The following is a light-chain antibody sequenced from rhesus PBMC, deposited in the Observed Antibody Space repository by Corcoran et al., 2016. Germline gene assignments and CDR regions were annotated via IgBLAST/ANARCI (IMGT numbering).Light chain of an antibody. CDR2: KAS. CDR3: QHGYGILFT. J-gene: IGKJ3*01. Sequence: DIQMTQSPSSLSASVGDRVTITCRASQGISNNLAWYQQTPGKFPKLLIYKASTLQSGIPSRFSGSGSGTDFTLTISSLQPEDFATYYCQHGYGILFTFGPGTKLDIK. V-gene: IGKV1-25*01. CDR1: QGISNN.